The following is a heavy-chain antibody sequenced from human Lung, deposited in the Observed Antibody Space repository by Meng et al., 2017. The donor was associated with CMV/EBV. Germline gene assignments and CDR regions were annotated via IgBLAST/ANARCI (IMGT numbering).Heavy chain of an antibody. V-gene: IGHV3-66*02. J-gene: IGHJ4*02. D-gene: IGHD5-12*01. CDR3: AREMGLRYDY. Sequence: GESLKISCAASGFTVSSNYMSWVRQAPGKGLEWVSVIYSGGSTYYADSVKGRFTISRDNSKNTLYLQMNSLRAEDTAVYYCAREMGLRYDYWGQGTLVTVSS. CDR1: GFTVSSNY. CDR2: IYSGGST.